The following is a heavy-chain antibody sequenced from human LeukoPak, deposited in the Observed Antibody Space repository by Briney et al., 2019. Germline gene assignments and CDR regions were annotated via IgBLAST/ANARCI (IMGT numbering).Heavy chain of an antibody. CDR1: GFTFSSYS. Sequence: GGSLRLSCAASGFTFSSYSMNWVRQTPGKGLEWVSSISSSSSYIYYADSVKGRFTISRDNAKNSLYLQMNSLRAEDTAVYYCAKTKPTVAGVPYFDYWGQGTLVTVSS. D-gene: IGHD6-19*01. V-gene: IGHV3-21*04. CDR3: AKTKPTVAGVPYFDY. J-gene: IGHJ4*02. CDR2: ISSSSSYI.